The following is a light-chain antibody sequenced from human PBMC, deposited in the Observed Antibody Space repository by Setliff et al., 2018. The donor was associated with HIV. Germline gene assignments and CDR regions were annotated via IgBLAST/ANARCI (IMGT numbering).Light chain of an antibody. CDR1: DIGSKS. CDR3: QVWDSSGDHPV. J-gene: IGLJ2*01. V-gene: IGLV3-21*04. CDR2: YDK. Sequence: SYALTQPPSVSVAPGKTARATCGGDDIGSKSVNWYQQKPGQAPVLVIYYDKDRPSGIPERFSGSNSGNTATLSISRVEAGDEADYYCQVWDSSGDHPVFGGGTQLTVL.